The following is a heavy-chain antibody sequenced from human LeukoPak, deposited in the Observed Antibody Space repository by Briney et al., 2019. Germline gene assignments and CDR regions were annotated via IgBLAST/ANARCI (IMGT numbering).Heavy chain of an antibody. J-gene: IGHJ3*02. CDR2: ISSSSYI. CDR3: AGPLEARPFDN. D-gene: IGHD3-3*01. CDR1: GFTFSSYS. V-gene: IGHV3-21*01. Sequence: PGGSLRLSCAASGFTFSSYSMNWVRQAPGKGLEWVSSISSSSYIYYADSVKGRFTISRDNAKNSLYLQMNSLRAEDTAVYYCAGPLEARPFDNWGQRKNVTVSS.